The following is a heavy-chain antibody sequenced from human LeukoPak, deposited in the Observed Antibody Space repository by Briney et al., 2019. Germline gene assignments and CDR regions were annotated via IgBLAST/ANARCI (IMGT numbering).Heavy chain of an antibody. CDR3: ARGAVWGSLVRGDYYYYALDV. Sequence: GASVKVSCKASGGTFSSYAISWVRQAPGHGLEWMGGIIPISGTADNAQKFQDRVTITADESTSTAYMEVSSLRSEDTAVYYCARGAVWGSLVRGDYYYYALDVWGKGTTVTVSS. D-gene: IGHD3-10*01. J-gene: IGHJ6*04. CDR1: GGTFSSYA. V-gene: IGHV1-69*13. CDR2: IIPISGTA.